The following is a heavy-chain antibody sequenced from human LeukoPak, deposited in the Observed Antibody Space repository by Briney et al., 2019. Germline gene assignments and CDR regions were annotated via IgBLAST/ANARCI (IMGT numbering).Heavy chain of an antibody. CDR3: ARSGTAVAGTWYSDY. D-gene: IGHD6-19*01. CDR1: DGSINGYY. Sequence: SETLSLTCTVSDGSINGYYWSWIRQPPGKGLEWIGYIYYRGSTNYNPSLKSRVTISLDTSKTKISLRLSSVTAAATAVYYCARSGTAVAGTWYSDYWGQGTLVTVSS. CDR2: IYYRGST. J-gene: IGHJ4*02. V-gene: IGHV4-59*01.